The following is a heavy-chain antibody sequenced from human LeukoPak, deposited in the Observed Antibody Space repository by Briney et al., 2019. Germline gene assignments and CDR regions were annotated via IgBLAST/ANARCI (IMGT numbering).Heavy chain of an antibody. J-gene: IGHJ5*02. V-gene: IGHV4-59*01. CDR1: GGSISSYY. CDR3: ARAGYYDFWSGYYNGGSNWFDP. D-gene: IGHD3-3*01. Sequence: SETLSLTCTVSGGSISSYYWSWIRQPPGKGLEWIGYIYYSGSTNYNPSHKSRVTISVDTSKNQFSLKLSSVTAADTAVYYCARAGYYDFWSGYYNGGSNWFDPWGQGTLVTVSS. CDR2: IYYSGST.